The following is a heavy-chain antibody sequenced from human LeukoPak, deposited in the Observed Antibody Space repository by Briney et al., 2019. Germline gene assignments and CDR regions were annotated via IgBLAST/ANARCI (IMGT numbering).Heavy chain of an antibody. CDR1: GFIISNYW. J-gene: IGHJ4*02. D-gene: IGHD3-10*01. CDR3: ARSPDGVDN. V-gene: IGHV3-7*01. Sequence: GGSLRLSCAASGFIISNYWMTWVRQTPGKGLEFVANIKEDGSEIFYLDSVKGRFTISRDNAKNSVYLQMNSLRAEDTAVYYCARSPDGVDNWGQGTLVTVSS. CDR2: IKEDGSEI.